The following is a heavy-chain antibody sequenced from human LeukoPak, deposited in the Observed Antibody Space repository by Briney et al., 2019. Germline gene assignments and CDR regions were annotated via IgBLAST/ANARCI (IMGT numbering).Heavy chain of an antibody. CDR3: ARIRIHSGSYGAFDI. J-gene: IGHJ3*02. V-gene: IGHV3-48*04. CDR1: GFTFSSYS. Sequence: GGSLRLSCAASGFTFSSYSMNWVRQAPGKGLEWVSYISSSLSSMNYADSVKGRFTISRDNAENSLYLQMNSLRAEDTAVYYCARIRIHSGSYGAFDIWGQGTMVTVSS. D-gene: IGHD1-26*01. CDR2: ISSSLSSM.